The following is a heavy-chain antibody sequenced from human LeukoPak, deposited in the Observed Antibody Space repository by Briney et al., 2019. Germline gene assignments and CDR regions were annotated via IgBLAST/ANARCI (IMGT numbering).Heavy chain of an antibody. CDR3: ARDPPFIIGTTFFDY. V-gene: IGHV3-21*01. CDR1: GFTFSAYN. Sequence: GGSLRLSCAASGFTFSAYNMNWVRQSPGKGLEWVSSISTSSTYIYYADSVKGRFTISRDNAKNSLYLQMNSLRAEDTAVYYCARDPPFIIGTTFFDYWGQGTLVTASS. D-gene: IGHD1-20*01. CDR2: ISTSSTYI. J-gene: IGHJ4*02.